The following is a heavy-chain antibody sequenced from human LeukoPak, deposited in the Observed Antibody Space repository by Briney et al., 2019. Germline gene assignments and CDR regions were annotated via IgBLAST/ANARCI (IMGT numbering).Heavy chain of an antibody. Sequence: GASVKVSCKASGYTFTGYYMHWVRQAPGQGLEWMGWINPNSGGTNYAQKFQGRVTMTRDTSISTAYMELSRLRSDDTAVYYCARDRAPSIVGATGAFDIWGQGTMATVSS. CDR3: ARDRAPSIVGATGAFDI. CDR2: INPNSGGT. J-gene: IGHJ3*02. D-gene: IGHD1-26*01. CDR1: GYTFTGYY. V-gene: IGHV1-2*02.